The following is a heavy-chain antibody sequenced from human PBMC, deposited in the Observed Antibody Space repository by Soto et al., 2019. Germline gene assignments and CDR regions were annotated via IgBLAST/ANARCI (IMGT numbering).Heavy chain of an antibody. CDR2: VSGNGGTT. Sequence: PGGSLRLSCAASGFPFGSHAMSWVRQAPGKGLEWVSLVSGNGGTTNYADSVKGRFTISRDNAKNSLYLQMNSLRAEDTAVYYCARDAPTFGGVIVPPPFDYWGQGTLVTVSS. CDR1: GFPFGSHA. J-gene: IGHJ4*02. V-gene: IGHV3-23*01. D-gene: IGHD3-16*02. CDR3: ARDAPTFGGVIVPPPFDY.